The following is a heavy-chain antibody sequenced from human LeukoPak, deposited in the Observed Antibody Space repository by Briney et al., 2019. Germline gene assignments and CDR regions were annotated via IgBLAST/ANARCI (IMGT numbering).Heavy chain of an antibody. CDR3: ARASRDIAAAGREVGYFDY. D-gene: IGHD6-13*01. CDR2: ISYSGSP. CDR1: GDSISSSGHW. Sequence: TTSETLSLTCTVSGDSISSSGHWWGWIRQPPGEGLEWIGSISYSGSPSYKPSLKSRVTISVDTSKNQLSLRLSSVTAADTAVYYCARASRDIAAAGREVGYFDYWGQGTLVTVSS. V-gene: IGHV4-39*01. J-gene: IGHJ4*02.